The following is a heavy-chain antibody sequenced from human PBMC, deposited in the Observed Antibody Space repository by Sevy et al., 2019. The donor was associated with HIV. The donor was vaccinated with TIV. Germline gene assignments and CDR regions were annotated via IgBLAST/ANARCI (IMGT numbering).Heavy chain of an antibody. CDR2: ILSDGNTK. Sequence: GESLKISCVASGFTFSGYGMHWFRQAPGKGLEWVAFILSDGNTKHYIDSVKGRFTISRDNSKNTLYLQMNRLRSDDTALYYCASEDGLGSSSKTFDYWGQGTLVTVSS. CDR1: GFTFSGYG. D-gene: IGHD3-10*01. V-gene: IGHV3-30*03. CDR3: ASEDGLGSSSKTFDY. J-gene: IGHJ4*02.